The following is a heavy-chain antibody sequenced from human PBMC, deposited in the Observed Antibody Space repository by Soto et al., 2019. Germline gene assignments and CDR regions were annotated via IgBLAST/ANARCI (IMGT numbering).Heavy chain of an antibody. J-gene: IGHJ3*01. D-gene: IGHD4-17*01. V-gene: IGHV3-53*02. CDR1: GFTVSSNY. CDR3: ARALLTTVDAFDV. Sequence: EVQLVETGGGLIQPGGSLRLSCAASGFTVSSNYLSWVRQAPGRGLEWASIIYSGGSTYYADSVKGRFTISRDNSRNTLYLQMNSLSAEDTAVYYCARALLTTVDAFDVWGQGTMVTVSS. CDR2: IYSGGST.